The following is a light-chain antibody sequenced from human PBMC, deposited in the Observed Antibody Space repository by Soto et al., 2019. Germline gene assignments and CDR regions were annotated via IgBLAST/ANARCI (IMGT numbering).Light chain of an antibody. CDR1: QSVSSSY. J-gene: IGKJ3*01. CDR3: QQYGSSPFT. V-gene: IGKV3-20*01. CDR2: GAS. Sequence: EIVLTQSPGTLSLSPGDRATLSCRVSQSVSSSYLAWYQQKPGQAPRLLIYGASSRATGIPDRFGGSGSGTDFTLTISRLEPEDFAVYYCQQYGSSPFTFGPGTKVDIK.